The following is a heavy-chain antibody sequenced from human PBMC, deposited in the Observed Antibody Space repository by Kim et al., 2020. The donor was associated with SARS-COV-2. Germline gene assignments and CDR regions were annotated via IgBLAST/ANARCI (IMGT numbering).Heavy chain of an antibody. CDR2: IYHSGST. V-gene: IGHV4-30-2*01. J-gene: IGHJ4*02. CDR1: GGSISSGGYS. D-gene: IGHD3-3*01. Sequence: SETLSLTCAVSGGSISSGGYSWSWIRQPPGKGLEWIGYIYHSGSTYYNPSLKSRVTISVDRSKNQFSLKLSSVTAADTAVYYCARGPVYDFWSGYYIGPFDYWGQGTLVTVSS. CDR3: ARGPVYDFWSGYYIGPFDY.